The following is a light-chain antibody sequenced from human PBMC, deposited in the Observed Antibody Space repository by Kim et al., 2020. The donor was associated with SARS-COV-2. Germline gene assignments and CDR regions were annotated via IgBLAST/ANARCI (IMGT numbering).Light chain of an antibody. CDR2: QDS. CDR1: KLGDKY. Sequence: SVSPGQTASITCSGDKLGDKYACWYQQKPGQSPVLVLYQDSKRPSGLPERFSGSNSGNTATLTISGTQAMDEADYYCQAWDSSTVVFGGGTQLTVL. V-gene: IGLV3-1*01. CDR3: QAWDSSTVV. J-gene: IGLJ2*01.